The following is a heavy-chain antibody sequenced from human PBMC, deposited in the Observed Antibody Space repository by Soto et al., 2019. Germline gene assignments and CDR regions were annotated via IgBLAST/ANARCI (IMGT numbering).Heavy chain of an antibody. CDR2: IYSDGAT. CDR1: GGPISNYY. V-gene: IGHV4-4*07. CDR3: SRVGCSNSNCQTRGMDV. Sequence: QVQLQESGPGLVRPSETLYLICNVSGGPISNYYWSWVRQPAGKGLEWVGRIYSDGATNYSPSLKSRVFMSLDMSGNQFSLQLNSVTAGDTAVYYCSRVGCSNSNCQTRGMDVWGQGTTVTVSS. D-gene: IGHD2-2*01. J-gene: IGHJ6*02.